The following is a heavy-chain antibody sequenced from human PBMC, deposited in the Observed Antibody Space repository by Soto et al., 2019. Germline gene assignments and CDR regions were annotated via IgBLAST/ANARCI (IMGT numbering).Heavy chain of an antibody. CDR2: VYHSGST. V-gene: IGHV4-59*01. D-gene: IGHD6-13*01. J-gene: IGHJ4*02. CDR3: ARDGGYSSDY. CDR1: GDSITTYY. Sequence: PSETLSLTCSVSGDSITTYYWSWIRQPPGKGLKYIGYVYHSGSTSYNPSLKSRVTMSIDTSKSRFSLELIYVTAADTAVYYCARDGGYSSDYWGQGTLVTVSS.